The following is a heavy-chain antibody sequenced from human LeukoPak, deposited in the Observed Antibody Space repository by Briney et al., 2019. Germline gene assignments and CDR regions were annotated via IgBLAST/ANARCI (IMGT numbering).Heavy chain of an antibody. J-gene: IGHJ4*02. Sequence: PSETLSLTCTVSGGSISSSSYYWGWIRQPPGKGLEWIGSIYYSGSTYYNPSLKSRVTISVDTSKNQFSLKLSSVTAADTAVYYCARETSYGYSSFDYWGQGTLVTVSS. CDR2: IYYSGST. CDR1: GGSISSSSYY. V-gene: IGHV4-39*07. D-gene: IGHD5-18*01. CDR3: ARETSYGYSSFDY.